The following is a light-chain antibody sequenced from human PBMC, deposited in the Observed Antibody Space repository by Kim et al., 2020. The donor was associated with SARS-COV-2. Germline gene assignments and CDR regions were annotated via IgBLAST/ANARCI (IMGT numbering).Light chain of an antibody. CDR3: QTWGTGIPV. CDR2: LNSDGSH. Sequence: ASVKLTCTLSSGHSSYASAWHQQQPEKGPRYLMKLNSDGSHSKGDGIPDRFSGSSSGAERYLTISSLQSEDEADYYCQTWGTGIPVFGGGTKLTVL. J-gene: IGLJ3*02. CDR1: SGHSSYA. V-gene: IGLV4-69*01.